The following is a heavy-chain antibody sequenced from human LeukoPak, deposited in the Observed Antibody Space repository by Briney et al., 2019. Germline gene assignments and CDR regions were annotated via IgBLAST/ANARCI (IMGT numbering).Heavy chain of an antibody. Sequence: SETLSLTCTVSGGSMTTHYWNWIRQTPGKGLEWIGDVFDSGRTKVNPSLRSRVTLSTDTSKNQLALRLSSVTAADTAVYYCTTIKRGDIFGYFDFWGQGILVTVSS. CDR2: VFDSGRT. CDR3: TTIKRGDIFGYFDF. CDR1: GGSMTTHY. D-gene: IGHD5-18*01. V-gene: IGHV4-59*11. J-gene: IGHJ4*02.